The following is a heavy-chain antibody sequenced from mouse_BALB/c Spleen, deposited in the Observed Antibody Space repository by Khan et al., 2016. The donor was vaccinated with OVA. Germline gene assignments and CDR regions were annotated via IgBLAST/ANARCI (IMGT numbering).Heavy chain of an antibody. CDR2: INPSTGYT. D-gene: IGHD2-2*01. CDR3: ARGGYGSFAY. V-gene: IGHV1-7*01. J-gene: IGHJ3*01. Sequence: QVQLQQPGAELAKPGASVKMSCKASGYSFTSYWKHWVRQRPGQGLEWIGYINPSTGYTVYNQKFKDKATLTADKSSSTAYMQLSSLTSEDSAVYYCARGGYGSFAYWGQGTLVTVSA. CDR1: GYSFTSYW.